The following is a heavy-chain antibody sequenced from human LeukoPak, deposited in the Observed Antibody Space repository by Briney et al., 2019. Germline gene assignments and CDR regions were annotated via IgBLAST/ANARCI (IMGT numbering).Heavy chain of an antibody. CDR1: GGSFSGYY. Sequence: PSETLSLTCAVYGGSFSGYYWSWIRQPPGKGLEWIGEINDSGSTNYNPSLKSRVTISVDTSKNQFSLKVSAVTAADTAVYYCARARNEYSSSWYDYWDQGTLVTVSS. CDR2: INDSGST. J-gene: IGHJ4*02. D-gene: IGHD6-13*01. V-gene: IGHV4-34*01. CDR3: ARARNEYSSSWYDY.